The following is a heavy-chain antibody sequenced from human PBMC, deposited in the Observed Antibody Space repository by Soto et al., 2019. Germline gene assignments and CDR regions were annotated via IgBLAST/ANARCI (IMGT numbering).Heavy chain of an antibody. CDR3: ARVIRRNDYDLGYFDY. CDR2: SYHSGST. CDR1: SGSISSSNW. J-gene: IGHJ4*02. D-gene: IGHD4-17*01. V-gene: IGHV4-4*02. Sequence: QVQLQESGPGLVKPSWTLSLTCAVSSGSISSSNWWSWVRQPPGKGLEWIGESYHSGSTNYNPSLKSRVTISVDKSKNQFSLKLSSVTAADTAVYYCARVIRRNDYDLGYFDYWGQGTLVTVSS.